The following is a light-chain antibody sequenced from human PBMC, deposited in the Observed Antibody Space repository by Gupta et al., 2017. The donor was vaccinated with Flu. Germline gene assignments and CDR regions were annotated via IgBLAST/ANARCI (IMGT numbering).Light chain of an antibody. J-gene: IGLJ3*02. CDR2: EVS. CDR3: NSYTDSATRV. CDR1: SSDVGFHDY. V-gene: IGLV2-14*01. Sequence: QSVLTQPASVSGSPGQSITISCTGTSSDVGFHDYVSWYPHHPGKAPKVLIYEVSNRPSGVARRFSGSKSGNTASLTIFVLPPEDEANYYCNSYTDSATRVFGGGTKLTVL.